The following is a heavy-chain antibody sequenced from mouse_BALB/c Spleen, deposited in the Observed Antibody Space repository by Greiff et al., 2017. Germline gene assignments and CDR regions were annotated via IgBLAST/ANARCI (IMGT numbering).Heavy chain of an antibody. V-gene: IGHV5-17*02. CDR3: ARSGYGSSYAMDY. CDR2: ISSGSSTI. CDR1: GFTFSSFG. Sequence: EVMLVESGGGLVQPGGSRKLSCAASGFTFSSFGMHWVRQAPEKGLEWVAYISSGSSTIYYADTVKGRFTISRDNPKNTLFLQMTSLRSEDTAMYYCARSGYGSSYAMDYWGQGTSVTVSS. J-gene: IGHJ4*01. D-gene: IGHD1-1*01.